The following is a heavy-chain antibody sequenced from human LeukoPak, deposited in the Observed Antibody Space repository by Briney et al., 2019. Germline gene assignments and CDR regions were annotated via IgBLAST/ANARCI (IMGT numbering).Heavy chain of an antibody. CDR2: IYHSGST. D-gene: IGHD6-13*01. CDR1: GGSISSSNW. Sequence: SETLSLTCAVSGGSISSSNWWSWVRQPSGRGLEWIGEIYHSGSTNYNPSLKSRVTISVDTSKNQFSLKLSSVTAADTAVYYCARGYSSWNPWGQGTLVTVSS. V-gene: IGHV4-4*02. CDR3: ARGYSSWNP. J-gene: IGHJ1*01.